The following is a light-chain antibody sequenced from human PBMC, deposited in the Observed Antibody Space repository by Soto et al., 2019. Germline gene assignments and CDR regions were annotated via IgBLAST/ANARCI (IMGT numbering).Light chain of an antibody. J-gene: IGLJ1*01. CDR2: EVS. V-gene: IGLV2-14*01. CDR3: SSYTSSTTYV. Sequence: LTQPASVSGSPGQSITISCTGTSSDVGGYNYVSWYQQHPGKAPKPMIYEVSNRPSGVSNRFSGSKSGNTASLTISGLQAEDEADYYCSSYTSSTTYVFGTGTKVTAL. CDR1: SSDVGGYNY.